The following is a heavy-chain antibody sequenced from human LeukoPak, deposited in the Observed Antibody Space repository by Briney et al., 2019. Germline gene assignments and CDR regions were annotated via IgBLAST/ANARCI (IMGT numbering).Heavy chain of an antibody. D-gene: IGHD6-13*01. CDR3: ARGGDYSSSWFYYYYYYMDV. J-gene: IGHJ6*03. V-gene: IGHV4-34*01. CDR2: SNYRRST. Sequence: SETLSLTCAVYGGSFRGYFWGWIRQPPGKGLEWIGESNYRRSTSYSPSLKSRVTISVDKSKNQFSLKLNSVTAADTAVYYCARGGDYSSSWFYYYYYYMDVWGKGTTVTVSS. CDR1: GGSFRGYF.